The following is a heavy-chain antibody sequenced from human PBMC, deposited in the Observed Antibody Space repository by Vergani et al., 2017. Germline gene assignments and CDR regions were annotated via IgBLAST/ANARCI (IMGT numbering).Heavy chain of an antibody. V-gene: IGHV3-48*01. D-gene: IGHD3-9*01. CDR3: AREYFSGNSALDY. J-gene: IGHJ4*02. Sequence: EVQLLESGGGLVQPGGSLRLSCAASGFTFSSYSMNWVRQAPGKGLEWVSYISSSSSTIYYADSVKGRFTISRDNSKSTVYLQMNSLRAGDTAVYYCAREYFSGNSALDYWGQGTLVTVSS. CDR1: GFTFSSYS. CDR2: ISSSSSTI.